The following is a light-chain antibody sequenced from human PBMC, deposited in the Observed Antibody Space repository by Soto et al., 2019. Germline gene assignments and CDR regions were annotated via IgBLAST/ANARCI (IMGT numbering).Light chain of an antibody. Sequence: QSVLTQPASVSGSPGQSITISCTGTSSDVGSYNLVSWYQQHPGKAPKLMIYEGSKRPSGVSNRFSGSKSGNTASLTISGLQAEDEADYYCCSYAGSSTGSWVFGGGTKLTVL. CDR2: EGS. CDR3: CSYAGSSTGSWV. J-gene: IGLJ3*02. CDR1: SSDVGSYNL. V-gene: IGLV2-23*01.